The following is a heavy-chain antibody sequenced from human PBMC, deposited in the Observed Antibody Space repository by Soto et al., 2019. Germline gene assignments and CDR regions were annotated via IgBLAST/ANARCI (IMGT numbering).Heavy chain of an antibody. D-gene: IGHD6-13*01. V-gene: IGHV4-34*01. J-gene: IGHJ5*02. CDR1: GGSFSGYY. Sequence: QVQLQQWGAGLLKPSETLSLTCAVYGGSFSGYYWSWIRQPPGKGLEWIGEINHSGSTNYNPSLKRRVTISVDTAKNQFSLKLSSVTAADTAVYYCSRGRGLGSSWQPYYNWFDTCGQGTLVTVSS. CDR2: INHSGST. CDR3: SRGRGLGSSWQPYYNWFDT.